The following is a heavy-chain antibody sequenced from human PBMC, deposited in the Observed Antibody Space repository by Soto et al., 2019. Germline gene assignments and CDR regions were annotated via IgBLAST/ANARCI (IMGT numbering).Heavy chain of an antibody. CDR1: GGSISSGGYS. CDR3: ARDQLEGHWFDP. Sequence: QLQLQESGSGLVRPSQTLSLTCAVSGGSISSGGYSWNWIRQPPGKGLEWIGYIYHSGSTLYNPSSKSRVTISVDKSKNQFSLKLSPGTAADTALYYCARDQLEGHWFDPWGQGTLVTVSS. V-gene: IGHV4-30-2*01. D-gene: IGHD1-1*01. J-gene: IGHJ5*02. CDR2: IYHSGST.